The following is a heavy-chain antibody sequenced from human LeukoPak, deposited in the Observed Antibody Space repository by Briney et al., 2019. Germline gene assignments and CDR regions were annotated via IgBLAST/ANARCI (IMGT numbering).Heavy chain of an antibody. CDR2: ISYDGSNK. D-gene: IGHD4-11*01. CDR3: ARSPYSPSLTTWWFDP. Sequence: GRSLRLSCAASGFTFSSYGMHWVRQAPGKGLEWVAVISYDGSNKYYADSVKGRFTISRDNSKNTLYLQMNSLRSDDTAVYYCARSPYSPSLTTWWFDPWGQGTLVTVSS. J-gene: IGHJ5*02. V-gene: IGHV3-30*03. CDR1: GFTFSSYG.